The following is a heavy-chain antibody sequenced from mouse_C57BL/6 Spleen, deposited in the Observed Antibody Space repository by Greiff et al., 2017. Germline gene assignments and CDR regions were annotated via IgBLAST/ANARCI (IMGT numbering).Heavy chain of an antibody. CDR1: GFTFSDYG. V-gene: IGHV5-17*01. J-gene: IGHJ2*01. Sequence: EVQLVESGGGLVKPGGSLKLSCAASGFTFSDYGMHWVRQAPEKGLEWVAYISSGSSTIYYADTDKGRVTISRDNAKNTLFLQLTSLRSEDTAMYYCAREDGTYWGQGTTLTVSS. D-gene: IGHD4-1*01. CDR3: AREDGTY. CDR2: ISSGSSTI.